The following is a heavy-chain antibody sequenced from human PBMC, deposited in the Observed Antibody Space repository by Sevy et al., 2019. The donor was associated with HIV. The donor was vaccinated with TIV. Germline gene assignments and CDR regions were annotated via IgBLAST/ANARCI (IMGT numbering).Heavy chain of an antibody. D-gene: IGHD6-19*01. CDR1: GFTFSRYA. CDR2: ISGSGGST. Sequence: GGSLRLSCAASGFTFSRYAMNWVRQAPGKGLEWVSGISGSGGSTYYAESVKGRFTISRDNSKNTLYLQMNSLRAEDTAVYYSAKESSGWYFDYWGQGTLVTVSS. J-gene: IGHJ4*02. CDR3: AKESSGWYFDY. V-gene: IGHV3-23*01.